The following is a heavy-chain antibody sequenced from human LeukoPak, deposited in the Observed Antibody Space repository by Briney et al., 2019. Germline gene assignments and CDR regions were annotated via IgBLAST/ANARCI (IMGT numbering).Heavy chain of an antibody. V-gene: IGHV3-66*01. J-gene: IGHJ4*02. CDR3: AKTFSGSYSYIDY. CDR2: IYSGGST. Sequence: GGSLRLSCAASEFSVGSNYMTWVRQAPGKGLEWVSLIYSGGSTYYADSVKGRFTISRDNSKNTLYLQMNSLRAEDTAVYYCAKTFSGSYSYIDYWGQGTLVTVSS. D-gene: IGHD1-26*01. CDR1: EFSVGSNY.